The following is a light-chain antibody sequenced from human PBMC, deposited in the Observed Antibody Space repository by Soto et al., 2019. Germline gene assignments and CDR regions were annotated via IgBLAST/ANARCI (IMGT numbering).Light chain of an antibody. CDR3: SSYTSSSTRVV. CDR1: SSDVGGYNY. Sequence: QSARTQPASVSGSPGQSITTSCTGTSSDVGGYNYVSWYQQHPGKAPKLMIYHVSNRPSGVSTRFSGSKSGNTASLTISGLQAEDEADYYCSSYTSSSTRVVFGGETQLTVL. J-gene: IGLJ2*01. V-gene: IGLV2-14*01. CDR2: HVS.